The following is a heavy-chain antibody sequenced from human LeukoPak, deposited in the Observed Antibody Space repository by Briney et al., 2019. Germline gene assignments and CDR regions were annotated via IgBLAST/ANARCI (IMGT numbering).Heavy chain of an antibody. Sequence: PESPCDTCAVPGGSISGYYWSCIRQPPRKGLEWIGRIYTSGSPNYNYSLKSRVTMSVDTSKNQFSLKLSSVTAADTAVYYCARDPGGWGDVWGQGTTVTVSS. V-gene: IGHV4-4*07. D-gene: IGHD6-19*01. CDR2: IYTSGSP. J-gene: IGHJ6*02. CDR3: ARDPGGWGDV. CDR1: GGSISGYY.